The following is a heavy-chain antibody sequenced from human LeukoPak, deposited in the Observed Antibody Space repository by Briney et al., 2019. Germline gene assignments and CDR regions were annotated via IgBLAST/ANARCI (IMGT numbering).Heavy chain of an antibody. V-gene: IGHV4-59*04. Sequence: SETLSLTCTVSGGSISSYYWSWIRQPPGKGLELIGFIYYSGSTYYNPSLKSRVTISVDTSKNQFSLKLSSVTAADTAVYYCDLTCSSTSCPSAFDIWGQGTMVTVSS. J-gene: IGHJ3*02. CDR3: DLTCSSTSCPSAFDI. D-gene: IGHD2-2*01. CDR2: IYYSGST. CDR1: GGSISSYY.